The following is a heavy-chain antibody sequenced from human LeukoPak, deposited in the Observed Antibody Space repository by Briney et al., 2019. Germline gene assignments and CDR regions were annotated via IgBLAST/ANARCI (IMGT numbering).Heavy chain of an antibody. Sequence: SVKVSCKASGFTFTSSAVQWVRQARGQRLEWIGWIVVGSGNTNYAQKFQERVTITRDMSTSTAYMELSSLRSEDTAVYYCAAATRSGSYYHGPYGMDVWSKETTVTVSS. CDR1: GFTFTSSA. CDR3: AAATRSGSYYHGPYGMDV. CDR2: IVVGSGNT. J-gene: IGHJ6*04. V-gene: IGHV1-58*01. D-gene: IGHD3-10*01.